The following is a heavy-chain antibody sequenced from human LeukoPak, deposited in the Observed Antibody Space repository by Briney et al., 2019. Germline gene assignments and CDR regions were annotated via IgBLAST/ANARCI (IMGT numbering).Heavy chain of an antibody. Sequence: PGGSLRLSCAASGFTFSSYAMSWVRQAPGKGLEWVSAISGSGGSTYYADSVKGRFTISRDNSKNTLYLQMNSLRAEDTAVYYCAKDRRWELGRSAAPLDYWGQGTLVTVSS. CDR3: AKDRRWELGRSAAPLDY. CDR1: GFTFSSYA. V-gene: IGHV3-23*01. J-gene: IGHJ4*02. CDR2: ISGSGGST. D-gene: IGHD3-10*01.